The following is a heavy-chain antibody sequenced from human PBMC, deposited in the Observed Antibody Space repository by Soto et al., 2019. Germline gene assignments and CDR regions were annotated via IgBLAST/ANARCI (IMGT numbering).Heavy chain of an antibody. D-gene: IGHD3-3*01. CDR3: AKDLWVGTIFGVVPYYYYGMDV. CDR2: ISGSGGST. Sequence: GGSLRLSCAASGFTFSSYAMSWVRQAPGKGLEWVSAISGSGGSTYYADSVKGRFTISRDNSKNTLYLQMNSLRAEDTAVYYCAKDLWVGTIFGVVPYYYYGMDVWGRGTTVTVSS. V-gene: IGHV3-23*01. CDR1: GFTFSSYA. J-gene: IGHJ6*02.